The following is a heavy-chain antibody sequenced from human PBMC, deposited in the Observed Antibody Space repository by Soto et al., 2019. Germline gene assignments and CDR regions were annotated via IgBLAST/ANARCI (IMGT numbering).Heavy chain of an antibody. CDR2: IIPIVGLT. J-gene: IGHJ6*03. CDR3: PSPTGGHDAGGNYMDV. Sequence: QVQLLQSGSEVKKPGSSVKVSCRASGGSLSSYPVTWVRQAPGQGLEWMGRIIPIVGLTNYAQKFQGRVTITADNSTSTANMELNSLRSDDTAVYYCPSPTGGHDAGGNYMDVWGKGNTVIVSS. D-gene: IGHD2-8*02. V-gene: IGHV1-69*02. CDR1: GGSLSSYP.